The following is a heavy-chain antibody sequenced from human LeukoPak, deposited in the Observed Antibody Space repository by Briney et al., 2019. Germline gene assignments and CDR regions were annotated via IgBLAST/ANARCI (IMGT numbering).Heavy chain of an antibody. J-gene: IGHJ4*02. D-gene: IGHD4-17*01. Sequence: SETLSLTCTVSGGSISSYYWSWIRQPPGKGPEWIGYIYYSGSTNYNPSLKSRVTISVDTSKNQFSLKLSSVTAADTAVYYCARSLGYGDYGTGFDYWGQGTLVTVSS. CDR2: IYYSGST. CDR1: GGSISSYY. V-gene: IGHV4-59*01. CDR3: ARSLGYGDYGTGFDY.